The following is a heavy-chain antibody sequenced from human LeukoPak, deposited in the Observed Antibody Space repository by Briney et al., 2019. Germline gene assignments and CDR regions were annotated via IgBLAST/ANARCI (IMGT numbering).Heavy chain of an antibody. V-gene: IGHV3-7*03. CDR3: ARDSSGGRPYGMDV. J-gene: IGHJ6*02. Sequence: GGSLRLSCAASGFTFSSYWMSWVRQAPGKGLEWVANIKQDGSEKYYVDSVKGRFTISRDNAKNSLYLQMNSLRAEDTAVYYCARDSSGGRPYGMDVWGQGTTVTVSS. D-gene: IGHD2-15*01. CDR2: IKQDGSEK. CDR1: GFTFSSYW.